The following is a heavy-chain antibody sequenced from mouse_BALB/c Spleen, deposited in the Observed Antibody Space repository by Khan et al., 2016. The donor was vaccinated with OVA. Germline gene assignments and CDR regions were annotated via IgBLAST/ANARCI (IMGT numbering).Heavy chain of an antibody. CDR2: ISSGGST. V-gene: IGHV5-6-5*01. J-gene: IGHJ3*01. CDR3: ARDYWFTY. Sequence: EVKLEESGGGLVKPGGSLKFSCAASGFTFSNYAMSWVRQTPEKRLEWVASISSGGSTYYPDSVKGRFTISRDNARNILYLQMSSLRSEDTAMYYRARDYWFTYWGQGTLVTVSA. CDR1: GFTFSNYA.